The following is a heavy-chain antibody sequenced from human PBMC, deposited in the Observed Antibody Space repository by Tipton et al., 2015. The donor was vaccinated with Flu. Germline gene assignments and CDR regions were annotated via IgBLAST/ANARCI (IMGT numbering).Heavy chain of an antibody. CDR2: IYYTGST. Sequence: LSLTCTVSGGSIRGYVWTWIRQPPGKGLEWIGYIYYTGSTYYNPSLKSRVTMSVDTSKNHLSLKLRSVTAADTAVYYCARDKTGLDGSFQYQFDYWGQGALVTVSS. CDR1: GGSIRGYV. CDR3: ARDKTGLDGSFQYQFDY. D-gene: IGHD2-2*01. V-gene: IGHV4-59*01. J-gene: IGHJ4*02.